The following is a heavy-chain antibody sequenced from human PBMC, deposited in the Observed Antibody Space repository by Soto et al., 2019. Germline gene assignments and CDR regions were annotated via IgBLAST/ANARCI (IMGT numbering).Heavy chain of an antibody. CDR3: AREYPRGYDFWSGYYTGGVFDY. Sequence: SETLSLTCTVSGGSISSYYWSWIRQPPGKGLEWIGYIYYSGSTNYNPSLKSRVTISVDTSKNQFSLKLSSVTAADTAVYYCAREYPRGYDFWSGYYTGGVFDYWGQGTLVTVSS. D-gene: IGHD3-3*01. CDR2: IYYSGST. V-gene: IGHV4-59*01. J-gene: IGHJ4*02. CDR1: GGSISSYY.